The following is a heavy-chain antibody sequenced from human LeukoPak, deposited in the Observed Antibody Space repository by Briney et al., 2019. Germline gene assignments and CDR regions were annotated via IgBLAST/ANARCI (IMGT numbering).Heavy chain of an antibody. J-gene: IGHJ4*02. Sequence: GGSLRLSCAASVFTFSSYAMSWVRQAPAKGQEWVFTISGSGGRTYYADSLKGRCPISRDNSKNTLYLQMHSLRAEDTAVYSCVRGPTSGSYGRLAYWGQGTLVTVSS. CDR3: VRGPTSGSYGRLAY. CDR2: ISGSGGRT. V-gene: IGHV3-23*01. CDR1: VFTFSSYA. D-gene: IGHD1-26*01.